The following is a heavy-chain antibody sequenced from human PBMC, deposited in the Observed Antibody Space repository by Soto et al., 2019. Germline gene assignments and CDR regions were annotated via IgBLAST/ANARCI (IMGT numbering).Heavy chain of an antibody. CDR3: TRDLSGIVGATTSGPAGY. D-gene: IGHD1-26*01. CDR2: IRSKAYGGTT. V-gene: IGHV3-49*03. J-gene: IGHJ4*02. Sequence: GGSLRLSCTASGFTFGDYAMSWFRQAPGKGLEWVGFIRSKAYGGTTEYAASVKGRFTISRDDSKSIAYLQMNSLKTEDTAVYYCTRDLSGIVGATTSGPAGYWGQGTLVTVSS. CDR1: GFTFGDYA.